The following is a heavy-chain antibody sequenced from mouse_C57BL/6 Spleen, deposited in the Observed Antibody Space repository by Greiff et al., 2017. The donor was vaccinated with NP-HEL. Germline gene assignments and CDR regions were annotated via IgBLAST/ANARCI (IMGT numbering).Heavy chain of an antibody. CDR3: ARRNWGDY. J-gene: IGHJ4*01. V-gene: IGHV5-12*01. CDR1: GFTFSDYY. Sequence: EVQGVESGGGLVQPGGSLKLSCAASGFTFSDYYMYWVRQTPEKRLEWVAYISNGGGSTYYPDTVKGRFTISRDNAKNTLYLQMSRLKSEDTAMYYCARRNWGDYWGQGTSVTVSS. CDR2: ISNGGGST.